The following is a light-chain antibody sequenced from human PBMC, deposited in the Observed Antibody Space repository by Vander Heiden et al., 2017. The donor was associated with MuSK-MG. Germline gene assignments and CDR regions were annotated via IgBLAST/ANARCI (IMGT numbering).Light chain of an antibody. Sequence: EIVLTQSPGTLSLSPGERATLSCRASQSVSSSYLAWYQQKPGQTPRLLIYGAASRVTGIPDRFSGSGSGTDFTLTISRREPEDFAVYYCQQYGSSPSVTFGPGTKLEIK. V-gene: IGKV3-20*01. CDR2: GAA. J-gene: IGKJ2*01. CDR1: QSVSSSY. CDR3: QQYGSSPSVT.